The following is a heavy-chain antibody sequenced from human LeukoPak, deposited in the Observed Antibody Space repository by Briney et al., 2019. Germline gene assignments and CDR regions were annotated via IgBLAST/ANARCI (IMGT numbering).Heavy chain of an antibody. D-gene: IGHD4-23*01. CDR1: GFTFSSYA. V-gene: IGHV3-23*01. CDR2: ISGSGGST. CDR3: ARVGDNSYFDC. Sequence: PGGSLRLSCAASGFTFSSYAMSWVRQAPGKGLEWVSAISGSGGSTYYADSVKDRFTISRDNSKNTLYLQMGSLRAEDMGVYYCARVGDNSYFDCWGQGTLVTVSS. J-gene: IGHJ4*02.